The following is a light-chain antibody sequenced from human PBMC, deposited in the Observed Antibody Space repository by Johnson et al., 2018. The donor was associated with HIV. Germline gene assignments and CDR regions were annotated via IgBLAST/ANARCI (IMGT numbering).Light chain of an antibody. V-gene: IGLV1-51*01. CDR1: SSNIGNNY. CDR3: GTWDSSLSVYV. J-gene: IGLJ1*01. Sequence: HSVLTQPPSVSAAPGQKVTISCSGSSSNIGNNYVSWYQQLPGTAPKLLIYDNNKRPSGTPDRFSGSKSGTSATLGITGLQTGDAADYYCGTWDSSLSVYVFGTGSNVTVL. CDR2: DNN.